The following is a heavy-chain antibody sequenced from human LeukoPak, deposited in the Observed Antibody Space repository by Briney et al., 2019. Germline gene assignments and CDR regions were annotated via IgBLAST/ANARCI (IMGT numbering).Heavy chain of an antibody. D-gene: IGHD6-19*01. Sequence: GGSLRLSCAASGFTFGPYTMNWVRQAPGKGLEWVSYISSSSDTIYYADSVKGRFTISRDNAKNSLYLHMDSLRAEDTAVYYCARGAYSSGWAYFDHWGQGTLVTVSS. CDR2: ISSSSDTI. CDR1: GFTFGPYT. J-gene: IGHJ4*02. CDR3: ARGAYSSGWAYFDH. V-gene: IGHV3-48*04.